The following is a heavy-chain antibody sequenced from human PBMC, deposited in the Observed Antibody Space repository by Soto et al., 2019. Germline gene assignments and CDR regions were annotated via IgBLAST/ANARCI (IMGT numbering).Heavy chain of an antibody. Sequence: ESGGGLVQPGGSLRLSCAASGFTFSGYSMNWVRQAPGKGLEWVSYISSGSNSIYYADSVKGRFTISRDNAKNSLYLQVSSLRAEDTAVYYCARDRTNFDWPTSLDYWGQGTLVTVSS. CDR1: GFTFSGYS. CDR3: ARDRTNFDWPTSLDY. J-gene: IGHJ4*02. CDR2: ISSGSNSI. D-gene: IGHD3-9*01. V-gene: IGHV3-48*01.